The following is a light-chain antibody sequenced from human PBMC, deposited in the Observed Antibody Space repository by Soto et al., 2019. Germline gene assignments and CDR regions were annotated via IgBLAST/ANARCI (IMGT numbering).Light chain of an antibody. V-gene: IGKV3-20*01. CDR3: QQYSGSSRT. CDR1: QSISTNY. CDR2: GAS. Sequence: EIVLTQSPGTLSLSPGERATLSCRASQSISTNYLAWYQQNPGPAPRLLIYGASNRASGTPDRFRGSGSGTDFSLTISRLEPEDFAVYYCQQYSGSSRTFGGGTKVEIK. J-gene: IGKJ4*01.